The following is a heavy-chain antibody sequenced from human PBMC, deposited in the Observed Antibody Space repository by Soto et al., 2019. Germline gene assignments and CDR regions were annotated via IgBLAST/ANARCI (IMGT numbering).Heavy chain of an antibody. Sequence: SETLSLTCTVSGGSISSGGYYWSWIRQNPGKGLEWIGYIYYSGSTNYNPSLKSRVTISVDTSKNQFSLKLSSVTAADTAVYYCATHIEDYYGSGSDYWGQGTLVTVSS. J-gene: IGHJ4*02. CDR3: ATHIEDYYGSGSDY. D-gene: IGHD3-10*01. CDR2: IYYSGST. V-gene: IGHV4-61*08. CDR1: GGSISSGGYY.